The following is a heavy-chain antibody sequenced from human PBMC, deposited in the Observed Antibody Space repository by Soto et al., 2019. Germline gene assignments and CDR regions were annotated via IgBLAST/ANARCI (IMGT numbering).Heavy chain of an antibody. CDR3: TRVGWGVSFDY. V-gene: IGHV3-49*03. D-gene: IGHD6-19*01. CDR1: GFTFGDYA. Sequence: PGGSLRLSCTASGFTFGDYAMSWFRQAPGKGLEWVGFIRSKAYGGTTEYAASVKGRFTISRDDSKSIAYLQMNSLKTEDTAVYYCTRVGWGVSFDYWGQGTLVTVSS. J-gene: IGHJ4*02. CDR2: IRSKAYGGTT.